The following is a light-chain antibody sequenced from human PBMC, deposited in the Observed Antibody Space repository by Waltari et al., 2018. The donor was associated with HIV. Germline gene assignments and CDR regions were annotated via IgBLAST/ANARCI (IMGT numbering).Light chain of an antibody. Sequence: EIVMTQSQATLSVSPGERATLSCRASQSVSSNLAWYQQKPGQAPRLLIYGASTRATGIPARFSGSGSGTEFTITISSLQSEDFAVYYCQQYNKWPGTFGQGTKVEIK. CDR2: GAS. CDR1: QSVSSN. V-gene: IGKV3-15*01. J-gene: IGKJ1*01. CDR3: QQYNKWPGT.